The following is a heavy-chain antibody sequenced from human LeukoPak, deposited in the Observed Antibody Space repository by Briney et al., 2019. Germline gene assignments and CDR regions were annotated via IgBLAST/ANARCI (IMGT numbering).Heavy chain of an antibody. Sequence: GGSLRLSCAASGFTFSSYAMSWVHQAPGKGLEWVSAISGSGGSTYYADSVQGRFTISRDASKNTLFLQMNSLRADDTAVYYCARKTDSSGSGDYWGQGTLVTVSS. V-gene: IGHV3-23*01. D-gene: IGHD3-22*01. CDR1: GFTFSSYA. J-gene: IGHJ4*02. CDR3: ARKTDSSGSGDY. CDR2: ISGSGGST.